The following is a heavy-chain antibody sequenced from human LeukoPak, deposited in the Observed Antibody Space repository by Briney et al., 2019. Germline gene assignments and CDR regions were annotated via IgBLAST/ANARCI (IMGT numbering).Heavy chain of an antibody. J-gene: IGHJ3*02. CDR1: GGSIGSRGYY. CDR2: IYYTGGT. CDR3: ARLGGLGYCDSTTCNEPFDI. Sequence: SETLSLTRNVAGGSIGSRGYYWAWVRQPPGKGVEWLGHIYYTGGTWYNPSLRSRATISIDTSKNQFTLKLSSVTAADTAVYNCARLGGLGYCDSTTCNEPFDIWGQGTMVTVSS. V-gene: IGHV4-39*01. D-gene: IGHD2-2*01.